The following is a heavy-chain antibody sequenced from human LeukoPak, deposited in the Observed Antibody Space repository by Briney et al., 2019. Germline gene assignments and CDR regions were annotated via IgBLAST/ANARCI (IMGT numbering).Heavy chain of an antibody. CDR2: ISGSDDRT. CDR3: AKDRIPVAGRQDIWDY. Sequence: GGSLRLSCVGAGFTFSNYAMTWVRQAPGKGMGWVSGISGSDDRTYYADSVKGRFTISRDNSKNTLYLQMNSLTDDDSAVYYCAKDRIPVAGRQDIWDYWGQGTLVTVSS. CDR1: GFTFSNYA. J-gene: IGHJ4*02. D-gene: IGHD6-19*01. V-gene: IGHV3-23*01.